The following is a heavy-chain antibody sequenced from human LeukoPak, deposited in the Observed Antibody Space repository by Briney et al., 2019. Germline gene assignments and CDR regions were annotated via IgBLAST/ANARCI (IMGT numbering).Heavy chain of an antibody. CDR1: GGTFSSYT. CDR3: AKVYCGNTTCYDGRGWFDP. J-gene: IGHJ5*02. CDR2: IIPIFGTV. V-gene: IGHV1-69*06. D-gene: IGHD2-2*01. Sequence: GSSVKCSCKASGGTFSSYTISWVRQAPGQGLEWVGGIIPIFGTVNYAQKFQGRVTITADKYTSTAYMELSNPRSEDTAVYYCAKVYCGNTTCYDGRGWFDPWGQGTLVTVSS.